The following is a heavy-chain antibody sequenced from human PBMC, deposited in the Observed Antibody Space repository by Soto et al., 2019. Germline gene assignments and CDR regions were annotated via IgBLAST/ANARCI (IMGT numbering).Heavy chain of an antibody. J-gene: IGHJ5*02. CDR1: GFTFSSYA. Sequence: GGSLRLSCAASGFTFSSYAMSWVRQAPGKGLEWVSSISSSSSYIYYADSVKGRFTISRDNAKNSLYLQMNSLRAEDTAVYYCAREEDDILTGYYSVPWGQGTLVTVSS. CDR2: ISSSSSYI. V-gene: IGHV3-21*01. D-gene: IGHD3-9*01. CDR3: AREEDDILTGYYSVP.